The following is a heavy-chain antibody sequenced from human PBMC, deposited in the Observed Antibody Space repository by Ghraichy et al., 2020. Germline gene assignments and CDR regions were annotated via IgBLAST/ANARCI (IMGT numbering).Heavy chain of an antibody. Sequence: SVKVSCKASGGTFSSYTISWVRQAPGQGLEWMGRIIPILGIANYAQKFQGRVTITADKSTSTAYMELSSLRSEDTAVYYCARGSIVGATHAFDIWGQGTMVTVSS. CDR2: IIPILGIA. V-gene: IGHV1-69*02. CDR1: GGTFSSYT. J-gene: IGHJ3*02. CDR3: ARGSIVGATHAFDI. D-gene: IGHD1-26*01.